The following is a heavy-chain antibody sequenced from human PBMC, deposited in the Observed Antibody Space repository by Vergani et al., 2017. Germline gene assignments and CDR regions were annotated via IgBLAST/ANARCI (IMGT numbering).Heavy chain of an antibody. J-gene: IGHJ6*02. CDR1: GFTFSSYE. CDR2: ISSSGSTI. Sequence: EVQLVESGGGLVQPGGSLRLSCAASGFTFSSYEMNWVRQAPGKGLEWVSYISSSGSTIYYAASVKGRVTISRDNAKNSLYLQMNSLRAEDTAVYYCARAHLGYYYYGMDVWGQGTTVTVSS. CDR3: ARAHLGYYYYGMDV. V-gene: IGHV3-48*03.